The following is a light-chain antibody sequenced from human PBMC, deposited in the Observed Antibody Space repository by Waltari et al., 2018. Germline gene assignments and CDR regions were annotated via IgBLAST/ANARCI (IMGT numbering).Light chain of an antibody. CDR3: QKYVSLPAT. Sequence: EIVLTPSPGTLSLSPGERATLSCRASQSVGKSLAWYQQKPGQAPRFLIYDASRRATGIPDRFSGSGFGTDFSLTISRLEPEDFAVYYCQKYVSLPATFGQGTKVEIK. CDR2: DAS. J-gene: IGKJ1*01. CDR1: QSVGKS. V-gene: IGKV3-20*01.